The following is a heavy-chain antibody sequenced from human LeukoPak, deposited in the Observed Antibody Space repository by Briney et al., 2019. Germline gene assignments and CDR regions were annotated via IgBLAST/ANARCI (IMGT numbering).Heavy chain of an antibody. D-gene: IGHD4-11*01. CDR2: FYAGATT. V-gene: IGHV3-53*01. Sequence: PGGSLRLSCAVSGFSVSSNYMTWVRQAPGRGLEWVSVFYAGATTYYADSVKGRFTISKDISKNTLSLQMNNLRAEDTAVYFCPRFRDSHYLAPFDFWGQGALVTVSS. J-gene: IGHJ4*02. CDR1: GFSVSSNY. CDR3: PRFRDSHYLAPFDF.